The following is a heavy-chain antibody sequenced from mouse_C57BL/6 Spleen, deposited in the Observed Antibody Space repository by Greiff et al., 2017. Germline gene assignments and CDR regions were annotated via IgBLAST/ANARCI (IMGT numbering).Heavy chain of an antibody. D-gene: IGHD2-1*01. CDR1: GYTFTDYN. V-gene: IGHV1-18*01. CDR2: IKPNNGGT. Sequence: EVKLHQSGPELVKPGASVKIPCKASGYTFTDYNMDWVKQSHGKSLEWIGDIKPNNGGTIYNQKFKGKATLTVDKSSSTAYMAIRSLTSEDTAVYYCARAGGNWRYFDYWGQGTTLTVSS. CDR3: ARAGGNWRYFDY. J-gene: IGHJ2*01.